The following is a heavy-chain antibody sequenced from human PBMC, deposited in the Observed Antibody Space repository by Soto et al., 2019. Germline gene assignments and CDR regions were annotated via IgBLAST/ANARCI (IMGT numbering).Heavy chain of an antibody. Sequence: QVQLVQSGAEVKKPGASVRVSCKTSGYTFTSYGISWVRQAPGQGLEWMGWINGYNGNTKYAQKFQGRVTMTTEMSTTTAYLDLRSLRSDDTAVYYCTRDRISPLGLSGSGWFDPWGQGTLVTVSS. V-gene: IGHV1-18*01. J-gene: IGHJ5*02. CDR1: GYTFTSYG. CDR2: INGYNGNT. CDR3: TRDRISPLGLSGSGWFDP. D-gene: IGHD6-25*01.